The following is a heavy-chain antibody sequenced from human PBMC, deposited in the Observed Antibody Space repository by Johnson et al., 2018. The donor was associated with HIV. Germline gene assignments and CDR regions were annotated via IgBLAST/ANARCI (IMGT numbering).Heavy chain of an antibody. D-gene: IGHD3-9*01. Sequence: VQLVESGGGLVQPGGSLRLSCAASGFTVSSNYMSWVRQAPGKGLEWVSVLYSGGSTYFTDSVKGRFTISRDNARKTLYLQMNSLRAEDTAVYYCAREQELRFFDWLPQSNDALDLWGQGTMVTGSS. CDR3: AREQELRFFDWLPQSNDALDL. CDR1: GFTVSSNY. CDR2: LYSGGST. V-gene: IGHV3-66*01. J-gene: IGHJ3*01.